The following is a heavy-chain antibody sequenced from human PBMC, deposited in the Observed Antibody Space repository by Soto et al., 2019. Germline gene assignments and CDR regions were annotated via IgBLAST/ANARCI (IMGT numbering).Heavy chain of an antibody. CDR1: GYSFHRFV. J-gene: IGHJ4*02. CDR2: VNTGSGKT. Sequence: QVQLVQSGAEVKKPGASVKVSCKASGYSFHRFVLHWMRQAPGRRFEWMGWVNTGSGKTEYSQNFQGRVTISSDSPASTVYMELSSLRSEDTAVYYCARTFAYCAANCDSPHHLLHYWGQGTLVAVSS. D-gene: IGHD2-21*01. V-gene: IGHV1-3*04. CDR3: ARTFAYCAANCDSPHHLLHY.